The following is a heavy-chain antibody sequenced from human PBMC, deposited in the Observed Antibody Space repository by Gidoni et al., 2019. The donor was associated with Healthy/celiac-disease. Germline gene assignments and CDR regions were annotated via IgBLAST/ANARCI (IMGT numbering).Heavy chain of an antibody. V-gene: IGHV3-30-3*01. Sequence: QVQLVASGGGVVQPGRFMRLSCAAAGVTSSSYAMHWVRQAPGKGLEWVAVISYDGSNKYYADSVKGRFTISRDNSKNTLYLQMNSLRAEDTAVYYCARVGQDIVVVPAAPDYWGQGTLVTVSS. CDR3: ARVGQDIVVVPAAPDY. J-gene: IGHJ4*02. CDR2: ISYDGSNK. CDR1: GVTSSSYA. D-gene: IGHD2-2*01.